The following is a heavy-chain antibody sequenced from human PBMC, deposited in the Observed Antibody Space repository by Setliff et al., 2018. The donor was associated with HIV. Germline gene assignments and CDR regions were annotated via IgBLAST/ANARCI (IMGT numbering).Heavy chain of an antibody. J-gene: IGHJ4*02. CDR1: GGSISSSSYY. D-gene: IGHD6-13*01. Sequence: PSETLSLTCTVSGGSISSSSYYWGWIRQPPGKGLEWIGNIYYSGSTYYNPSLKSRVTISVDTSENQFSLRLNSVTAADTAVYYCARGRGSSSSWPIDYWGQGTLVTVSS. CDR2: IYYSGST. V-gene: IGHV4-39*01. CDR3: ARGRGSSSSWPIDY.